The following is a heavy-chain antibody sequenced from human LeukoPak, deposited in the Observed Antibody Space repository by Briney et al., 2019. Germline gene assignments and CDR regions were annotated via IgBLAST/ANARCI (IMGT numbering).Heavy chain of an antibody. V-gene: IGHV3-23*01. J-gene: IGHJ4*02. D-gene: IGHD6-13*01. CDR3: ARSDSSSWYSLHDF. Sequence: GGSLRLSCAASGFIFNNFAMLWVRQAPGRGLEWVSAIGGSGDDTFYANSVKGRFTISRDNSKSTLYLQMNSLRAEDTAVYYCARSDSSSWYSLHDFWGQGTLVTVSS. CDR2: IGGSGDDT. CDR1: GFIFNNFA.